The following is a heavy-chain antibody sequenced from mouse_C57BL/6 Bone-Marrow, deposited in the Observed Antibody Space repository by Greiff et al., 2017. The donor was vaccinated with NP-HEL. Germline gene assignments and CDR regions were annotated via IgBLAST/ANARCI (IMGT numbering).Heavy chain of an antibody. CDR3: ARPDYYRYFDV. J-gene: IGHJ1*03. D-gene: IGHD2-13*01. CDR1: GFTFSGYG. CDR2: ISSGGSYT. V-gene: IGHV5-6*01. Sequence: EVHLVESGGDLVKPGGSLKLSCAASGFTFSGYGMSWVRQTPDKRLEWVATISSGGSYTYYPDSVKGRFTISRDNAKNTLYLQMSSLKSEDTAMYYCARPDYYRYFDVWGTGTTVTVSS.